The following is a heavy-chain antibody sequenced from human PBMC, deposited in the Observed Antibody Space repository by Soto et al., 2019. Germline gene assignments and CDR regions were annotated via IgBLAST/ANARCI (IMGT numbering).Heavy chain of an antibody. CDR2: INHSGST. Sequence: PSETLSLTCAVYGGSFSGYYWSWIRQPPGKGLEWIGEINHSGSTNYNPSLKSRVTISVDTSKNQFSLKLSSVTAADTAVYYCGRGRFEVRLIGYYYYGMDVWGQGTTVTVSS. CDR1: GGSFSGYY. D-gene: IGHD3-10*01. CDR3: GRGRFEVRLIGYYYYGMDV. V-gene: IGHV4-34*01. J-gene: IGHJ6*02.